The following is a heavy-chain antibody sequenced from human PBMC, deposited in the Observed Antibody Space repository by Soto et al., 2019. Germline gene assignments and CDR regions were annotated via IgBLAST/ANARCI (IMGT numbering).Heavy chain of an antibody. CDR1: GDSISIGGHY. V-gene: IGHV4-31*03. J-gene: IGHJ4*02. D-gene: IGHD3-9*01. CDR2: IYYSGST. CDR3: ARVGRYFVWLTIDY. Sequence: SETLSLTCTVSGDSISIGGHYWSWMRQHPGKGLEWIGYIYYSGSTYYNPSLKSRVSIPVDTSKNQFSLRLSSVTAADTAVYYCARVGRYFVWLTIDYWGQGTLVTVSS.